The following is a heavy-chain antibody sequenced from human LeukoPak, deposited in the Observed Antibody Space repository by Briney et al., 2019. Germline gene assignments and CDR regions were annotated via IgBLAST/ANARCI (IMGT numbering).Heavy chain of an antibody. J-gene: IGHJ5*02. Sequence: PSETLSLTCTVSGGSISSYYWSWIRQPAGKGLEWIGRIYTSGSTNYNPSLKSRVTMSVDTSKNQFSLKLSSVTAADTAVYYCARLLKFWSGYLEENWFDPWGQGTLVTVSS. CDR3: ARLLKFWSGYLEENWFDP. V-gene: IGHV4-4*07. CDR1: GGSISSYY. D-gene: IGHD3-3*01. CDR2: IYTSGST.